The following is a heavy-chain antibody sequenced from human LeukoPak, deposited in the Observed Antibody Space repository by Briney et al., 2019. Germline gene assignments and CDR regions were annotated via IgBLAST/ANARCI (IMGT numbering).Heavy chain of an antibody. CDR2: IIPIFGTA. V-gene: IGHV1-69*05. J-gene: IGHJ3*02. CDR1: GGTFSSYA. CDR3: AVRTGSAHDAFDI. D-gene: IGHD1-14*01. Sequence: ASVKVSCKASGGTFSSYAISWVRQAPGQGLEWMGRIIPIFGTANYAQRFQGRVTITTDESTSTAYMELSSLRSEDTAVYCRAVRTGSAHDAFDIWGQGTMVTVSS.